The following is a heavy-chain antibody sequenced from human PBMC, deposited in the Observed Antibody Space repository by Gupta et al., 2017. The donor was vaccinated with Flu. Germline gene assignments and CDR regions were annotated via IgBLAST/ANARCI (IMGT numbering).Heavy chain of an antibody. CDR2: ISCERSYI. CDR3: VRARAPGNNGICYRFDL. D-gene: IGHD2-8*01. J-gene: IGHJ5*02. Sequence: MNWVREAPGRGLEWVSSISCERSYIYYADSSRCRFTVSRGNADNSLELQLNNLEVEDTATYYCVRARAPGNNGICYRFDLWGQGTLVTVSS. V-gene: IGHV3-21*01.